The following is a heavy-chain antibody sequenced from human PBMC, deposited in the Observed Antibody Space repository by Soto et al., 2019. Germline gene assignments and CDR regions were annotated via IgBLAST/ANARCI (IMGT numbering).Heavy chain of an antibody. V-gene: IGHV1-18*01. D-gene: IGHD2-15*01. CDR3: ARVLVVVVVGGTPADY. Sequence: QVQLEQSEAEVKKSGASVKVSCKASGYIFSTHGINWVRQAPGQGLEWMGWINPYNGKTNYAQKFQGRVTMTTETSRKTAYMELGSLRSDDTAVYYCARVLVVVVVGGTPADYGGQGTLVTVSS. J-gene: IGHJ4*02. CDR1: GYIFSTHG. CDR2: INPYNGKT.